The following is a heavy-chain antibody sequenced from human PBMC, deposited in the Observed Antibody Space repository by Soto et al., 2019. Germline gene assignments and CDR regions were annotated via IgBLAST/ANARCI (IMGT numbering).Heavy chain of an antibody. V-gene: IGHV1-18*04. CDR1: GYTFTSYG. Sequence: GASVKVSCKASGYTFTSYGISWVRQAPGQGLEWMGWISAYNGNTNYAQKLQGRVTMTTDTSTSTAYMELRSLRSDDTAVYYCARGDYYGSGSYYWESSDYYCYGMDVWGQGTTVTVSS. D-gene: IGHD3-10*01. CDR3: ARGDYYGSGSYYWESSDYYCYGMDV. CDR2: ISAYNGNT. J-gene: IGHJ6*02.